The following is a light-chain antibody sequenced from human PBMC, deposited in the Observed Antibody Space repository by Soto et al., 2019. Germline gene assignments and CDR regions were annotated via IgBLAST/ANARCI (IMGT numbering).Light chain of an antibody. V-gene: IGLV2-23*02. CDR1: SRDFGNYNL. CDR2: EVN. Sequence: QSPLSQPACVSGSPGQSITISCTGTSRDFGNYNLVSWYQQHPGKVPKLILFEVNKRPSGVSGRFSGSKSGNTASLTISGLQAEEEADYYCCSFTSSNTHAFGTGTNVTVL. J-gene: IGLJ1*01. CDR3: CSFTSSNTHA.